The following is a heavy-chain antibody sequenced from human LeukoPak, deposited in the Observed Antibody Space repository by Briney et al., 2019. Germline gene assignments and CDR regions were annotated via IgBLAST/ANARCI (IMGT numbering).Heavy chain of an antibody. CDR3: AKYGRVRVRGVTDNYYYMDV. J-gene: IGHJ6*03. CDR2: ISGSGGST. Sequence: GGSLRLSCAASGFTFSSYAMSWVRQAPGKGLEWVSAISGSGGSTYYADSVKGRFTISRDNSKNTLYLQMNSLRAEDTAVYYCAKYGRVRVRGVTDNYYYMDVWGKGTTVTVSS. CDR1: GFTFSSYA. D-gene: IGHD3-10*01. V-gene: IGHV3-23*01.